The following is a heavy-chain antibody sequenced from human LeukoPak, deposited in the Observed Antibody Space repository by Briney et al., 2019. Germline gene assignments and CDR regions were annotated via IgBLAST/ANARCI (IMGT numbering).Heavy chain of an antibody. V-gene: IGHV3-23*01. CDR3: AKTLWDATQYYFDY. D-gene: IGHD1-26*01. CDR2: ISGSGGST. CDR1: GFTFSSYA. J-gene: IGHJ4*02. Sequence: GGSLRLSCAASGFTFSSYAMSWVRQAPGKGLEWVSAISGSGGSTYYADSVKGRFTISRDNSKNTLYLQMNSLGAEDTAVYYCAKTLWDATQYYFDYWGQGTLVTVSS.